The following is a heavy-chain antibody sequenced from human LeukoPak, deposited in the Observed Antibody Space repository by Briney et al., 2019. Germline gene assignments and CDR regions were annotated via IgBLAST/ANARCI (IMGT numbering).Heavy chain of an antibody. CDR3: AELGITMIGGV. J-gene: IGHJ6*04. D-gene: IGHD3-10*02. V-gene: IGHV3-48*03. CDR2: ISSSGSTI. Sequence: GGSLRLSCAASGFTFSSYEMNWVRQAPGKGLEWVSYISSSGSTIYYADSVTGRFTISRDNAKNSLYLQMNSPRAEDTAVYYCAELGITMIGGVWGKGTTVTISS. CDR1: GFTFSSYE.